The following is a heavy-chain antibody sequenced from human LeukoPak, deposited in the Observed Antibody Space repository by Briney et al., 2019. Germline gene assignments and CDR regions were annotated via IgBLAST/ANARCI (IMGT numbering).Heavy chain of an antibody. J-gene: IGHJ6*03. CDR1: GFTFSNFA. CDR3: AVYYGSGSYSHPYYYMDV. D-gene: IGHD3-10*01. CDR2: ISYDGNTK. V-gene: IGHV3-30*04. Sequence: GGSLRLSCAASGFTFSNFAMHWVRQAPGKGLEWVASISYDGNTKNYADSVKGRFTISRDNSKNTLYLQMNSLRAEDTAVYYCAVYYGSGSYSHPYYYMDVWGKGTTVTISS.